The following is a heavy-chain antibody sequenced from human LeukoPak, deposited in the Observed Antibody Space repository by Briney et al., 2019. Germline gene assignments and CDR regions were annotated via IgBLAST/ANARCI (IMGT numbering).Heavy chain of an antibody. CDR3: VRAGDESTGHYDSLHF. V-gene: IGHV1-2*02. CDR2: INPKSGAT. CDR1: GYTSSENL. J-gene: IGHJ3*01. D-gene: IGHD2-8*02. Sequence: GASVKVSCMASGYTSSENLINSGRQAPGQGPEWMGWINPKSGATDSAQQFQGRLTMTRDTSIGTASMDLSGLRLDDTGIYYCVRAGDESTGHYDSLHFWGQGTMVTVSS.